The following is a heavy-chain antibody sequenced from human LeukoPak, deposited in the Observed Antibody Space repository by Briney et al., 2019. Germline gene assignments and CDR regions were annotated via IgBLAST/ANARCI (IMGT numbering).Heavy chain of an antibody. D-gene: IGHD6-13*01. V-gene: IGHV7-4-1*02. Sequence: AASVTVSCKASGYTFTSYAMNWVRQAPGQGLEWMGWINTNTGNPTYAQGFTGRFVFSLDTSVSTAYLQISSLKAEDTAVYYCARDGPGYSSSWSTKARARNIDYWGQGTLVTVSS. CDR1: GYTFTSYA. CDR2: INTNTGNP. CDR3: ARDGPGYSSSWSTKARARNIDY. J-gene: IGHJ4*02.